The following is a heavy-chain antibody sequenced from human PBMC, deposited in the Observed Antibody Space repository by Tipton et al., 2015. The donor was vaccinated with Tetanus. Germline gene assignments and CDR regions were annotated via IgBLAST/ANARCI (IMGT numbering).Heavy chain of an antibody. J-gene: IGHJ4*02. V-gene: IGHV1-3*04. Sequence: QVQLVQSGAEVKKPGASVKVSCKASGYTFIRYAMHWVRQAPGQRPEWMGWINTGNGHTKYSQKLQGRVTFTRDTSATTSYMELGSLNSEDTAMYYCARDGGYEVASITANYFDYWGQGTLVTVSS. CDR1: GYTFIRYA. CDR3: ARDGGYEVASITANYFDY. CDR2: INTGNGHT. D-gene: IGHD5-12*01.